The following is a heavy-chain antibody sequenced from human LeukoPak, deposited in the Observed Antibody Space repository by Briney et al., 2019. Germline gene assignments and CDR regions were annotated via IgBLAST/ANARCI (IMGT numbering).Heavy chain of an antibody. CDR3: ASNYYDSSGFDY. CDR2: INHSGST. J-gene: IGHJ4*02. D-gene: IGHD3-22*01. Sequence: PSETLSLTWAVYGGSFSGYYWSWIRQPPGKGLEWIGEINHSGSTNYNPSLKSRVTISVDTSKNQFSLKLSSVTAADTAVYYCASNYYDSSGFDYWGQGTLVTVSS. CDR1: GGSFSGYY. V-gene: IGHV4-34*01.